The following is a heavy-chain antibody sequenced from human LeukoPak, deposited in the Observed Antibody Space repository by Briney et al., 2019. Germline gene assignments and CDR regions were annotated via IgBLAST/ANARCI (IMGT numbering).Heavy chain of an antibody. J-gene: IGHJ4*02. CDR2: IKQDGSEK. V-gene: IGHV3-7*03. D-gene: IGHD7-27*01. Sequence: PGGSLRLSCAASGFTFSSYWMSWVRQAPGKGLEWVANIKQDGSEKYYADSVKGRFTISRDNSKNMVWLQINSPTAEDTATYYCAKDGNWARFEDWGQGTLVTVSS. CDR1: GFTFSSYW. CDR3: AKDGNWARFED.